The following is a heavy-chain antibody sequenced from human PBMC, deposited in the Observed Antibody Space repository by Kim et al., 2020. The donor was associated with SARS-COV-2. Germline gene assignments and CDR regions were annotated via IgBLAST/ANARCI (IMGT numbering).Heavy chain of an antibody. D-gene: IGHD3-9*01. Sequence: SETLSLICTVSGGSISSYYWSWIRQPPGKGLEWIGYIYYSGSTNYNPSLKSRVTISVDTSKNQFSLKLSSVTAADTAVYYCARLGGFDWLLHYYYYGMDV. CDR1: GGSISSYY. J-gene: IGHJ6*01. CDR2: IYYSGST. CDR3: ARLGGFDWLLHYYYYGMDV. V-gene: IGHV4-59*01.